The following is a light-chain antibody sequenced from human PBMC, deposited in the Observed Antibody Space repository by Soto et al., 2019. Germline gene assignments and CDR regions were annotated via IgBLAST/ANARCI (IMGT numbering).Light chain of an antibody. CDR2: GAS. J-gene: IGKJ1*01. CDR1: QSVSSSY. CDR3: QHYNNWPPWT. V-gene: IGKV3-15*01. Sequence: IVLTQSPGTLSLSPGERATLSCRASQSVSSSYLAWYQQKPGQAPRLLIYGASTRATGIPVRFSGSGSGTEFTLTISRLQSEDFAVYYCQHYNNWPPWTFGQGTKVDIK.